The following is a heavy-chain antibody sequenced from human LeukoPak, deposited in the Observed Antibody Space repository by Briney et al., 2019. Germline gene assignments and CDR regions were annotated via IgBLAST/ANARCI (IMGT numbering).Heavy chain of an antibody. CDR2: INHSGST. Sequence: SSETLSLTCAVYGGSFSGYYGSWIRQPPGKGLEWIGEINHSGSTNYNPSLKSRVTISVDTSKNQFSLKLSSVTAADTAVYYCARGDHRQDIVVVVAATLDYWGQGTLVTVSS. D-gene: IGHD2-15*01. CDR1: GGSFSGYY. CDR3: ARGDHRQDIVVVVAATLDY. J-gene: IGHJ4*02. V-gene: IGHV4-34*01.